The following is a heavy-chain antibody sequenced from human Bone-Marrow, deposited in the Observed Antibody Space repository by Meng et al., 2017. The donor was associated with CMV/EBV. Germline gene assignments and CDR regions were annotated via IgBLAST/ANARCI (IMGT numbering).Heavy chain of an antibody. CDR3: ARQLSGSQDY. V-gene: IGHV4-39*01. Sequence: SETLSLTCTVSGGSISRSSYYWGWVRQPPGKGLEWVGSVSYSGSTYYSPSLKSRVTVSVDTSKNQFSLKLSSATAADTAVYYCARQLSGSQDYWGQGTLVTVSS. J-gene: IGHJ4*02. CDR1: GGSISRSSYY. CDR2: VSYSGST. D-gene: IGHD1-26*01.